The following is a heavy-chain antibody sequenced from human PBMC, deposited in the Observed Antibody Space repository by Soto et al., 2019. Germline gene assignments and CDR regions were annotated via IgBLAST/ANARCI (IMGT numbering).Heavy chain of an antibody. CDR1: GFTFSSYS. V-gene: IGHV3-48*01. CDR2: ISSSSSTI. D-gene: IGHD6-19*01. Sequence: EVQLVESGGGLVQPGGSLRLSCAASGFTFSSYSMNWVRQAPGKGLEWVSYISSSSSTIYYADSVKGRFTISRDNAKNSLYLQMNSLRAEDTAVYYCARDSTPSPGYSSGWYVGVEPAYDYWGQGTLVTVSS. CDR3: ARDSTPSPGYSSGWYVGVEPAYDY. J-gene: IGHJ4*02.